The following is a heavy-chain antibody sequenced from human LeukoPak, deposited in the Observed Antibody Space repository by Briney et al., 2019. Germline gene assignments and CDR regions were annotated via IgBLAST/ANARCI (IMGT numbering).Heavy chain of an antibody. V-gene: IGHV1-18*01. Sequence: ASVKVSFKSSVYTFTSNGISYARQAPRQPLERMLWIIAYNCNTYYDQKLQGRVTMTTDTSMSTAYLELRSRSADDAAVYFCARVWGPYYYDGSPANWFDLWGQGTLVTVSS. J-gene: IGHJ5*02. CDR2: IIAYNCNT. CDR1: VYTFTSNG. D-gene: IGHD3-22*01. CDR3: ARVWGPYYYDGSPANWFDL.